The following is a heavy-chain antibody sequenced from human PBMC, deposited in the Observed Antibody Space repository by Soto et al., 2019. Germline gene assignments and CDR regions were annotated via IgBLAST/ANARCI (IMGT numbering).Heavy chain of an antibody. CDR1: GFTFSDYY. CDR3: XXGTXXXFFVY. V-gene: IGHV3-11*01. Sequence: QVQLVESGGGLVKPGGSLRLSCAASGFTFSDYYMSWIRQAPGKGLEWVSYISSRSSTIFYADSVKGRFTISRDNVKNSLYLQMNSLRAEDTAVXYCXXGTXXXFFVYWGQGILVTVSS. J-gene: IGHJ4*02. CDR2: ISSRSSTI.